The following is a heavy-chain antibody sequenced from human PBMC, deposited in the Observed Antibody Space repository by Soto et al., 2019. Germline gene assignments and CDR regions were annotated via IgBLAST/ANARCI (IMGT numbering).Heavy chain of an antibody. D-gene: IGHD3-9*01. CDR2: ITGSGRST. CDR3: ARVRDDRRTHY. Sequence: VQLLESGGGLVQPGGSVRLSCAASGFTFSMYAMTWVRQAPGKGLKWVSVITGSGRSTYYTDSVRGRFTISRDNSKDMVSLQLNSQRAEDTAVYYCARVRDDRRTHYWGQGTLVTVSS. V-gene: IGHV3-23*01. J-gene: IGHJ4*02. CDR1: GFTFSMYA.